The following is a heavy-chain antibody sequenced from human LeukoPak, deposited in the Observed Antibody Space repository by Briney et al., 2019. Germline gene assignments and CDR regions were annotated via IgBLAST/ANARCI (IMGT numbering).Heavy chain of an antibody. V-gene: IGHV3-23*01. D-gene: IGHD6-19*01. J-gene: IGHJ4*02. CDR1: GFTFSSYA. CDR3: AKHTRYSSGWYAD. Sequence: GGSLRLSCAASGFTFSSYAMSWVRQAPGKGLEWVSTISGSGGTTYYADSVKGWFTISRDNSKNTLYLQMNSLRAEDTAVYYCAKHTRYSSGWYADWGQGTLVTVSS. CDR2: ISGSGGTT.